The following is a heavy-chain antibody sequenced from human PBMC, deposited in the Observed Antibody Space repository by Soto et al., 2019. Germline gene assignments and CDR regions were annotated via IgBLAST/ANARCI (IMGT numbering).Heavy chain of an antibody. CDR3: TTPDSPIDY. CDR2: IKSKTDGGTT. Sequence: EVQLVESGGGLVKPGGSLRLSCAASGFPFSSAWLSWVRQAPGKGVEWVGRIKSKTDGGTTDYAAPVGGRFIILSDDSTNTLYLQMNGLKAEDTAVEYWTTPDSPIDYWGQGTLVTVAS. CDR1: GFPFSSAW. V-gene: IGHV3-15*01. J-gene: IGHJ4*02. D-gene: IGHD2-21*02.